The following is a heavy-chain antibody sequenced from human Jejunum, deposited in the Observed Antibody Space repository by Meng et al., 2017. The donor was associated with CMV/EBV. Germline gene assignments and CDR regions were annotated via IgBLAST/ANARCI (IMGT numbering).Heavy chain of an antibody. Sequence: SGFTFRNYPRHWVRQAPGKGLEWVAGISYDGDNKYHTDSVMGRFTISRDNSKNTLFLQMNGLRGEDTAIYYCARENDYNNYFDYWGRGTQVTVSS. CDR3: ARENDYNNYFDY. J-gene: IGHJ4*02. CDR1: GFTFRNYP. CDR2: ISYDGDNK. D-gene: IGHD4-11*01. V-gene: IGHV3-30*03.